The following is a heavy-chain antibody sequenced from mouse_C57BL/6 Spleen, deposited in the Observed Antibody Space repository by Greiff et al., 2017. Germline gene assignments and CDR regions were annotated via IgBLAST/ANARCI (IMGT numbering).Heavy chain of an antibody. J-gene: IGHJ2*01. Sequence: QVQLKQSGPELVKPGASVKISCKASGYAFSSSWMNWVKQRPGKGLEWIGRIYPGDGDTNYNGKFKGKATLTADKSSSTAYMQLSSLTSEDSAVYFCARWSLGSFDYWGQGTTLTVSS. V-gene: IGHV1-82*01. CDR3: ARWSLGSFDY. CDR1: GYAFSSSW. D-gene: IGHD4-1*01. CDR2: IYPGDGDT.